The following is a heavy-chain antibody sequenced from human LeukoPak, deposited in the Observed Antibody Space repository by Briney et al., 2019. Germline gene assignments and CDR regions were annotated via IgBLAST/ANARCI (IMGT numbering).Heavy chain of an antibody. CDR2: INPNGGGT. Sequence: ASVKVSCKASGYTFTGYYMHWVRQAPGQGLEWMGRINPNGGGTNYAQKFQGRVTMTRDTSISTAYMELSRLRSDDTAVYYCAATTYDSSGYYNWGQGTLVTVSS. D-gene: IGHD3-22*01. V-gene: IGHV1-2*06. CDR3: AATTYDSSGYYN. J-gene: IGHJ4*02. CDR1: GYTFTGYY.